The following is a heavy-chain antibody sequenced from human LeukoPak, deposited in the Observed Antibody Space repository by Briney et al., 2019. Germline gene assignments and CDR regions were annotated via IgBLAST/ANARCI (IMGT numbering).Heavy chain of an antibody. CDR3: ARGVEMATIDY. Sequence: PSETLSLTCAVSGGSTSSGGYSWRWIRQPPGKGLEWIGYIYHSGSTYYNPSLKSRVTISVDRSKNQFSLKLSSVTAADTAVYYCARGVEMATIDYWGQGTLVTVSS. CDR1: GGSTSSGGYS. V-gene: IGHV4-30-2*01. D-gene: IGHD5-24*01. CDR2: IYHSGST. J-gene: IGHJ4*02.